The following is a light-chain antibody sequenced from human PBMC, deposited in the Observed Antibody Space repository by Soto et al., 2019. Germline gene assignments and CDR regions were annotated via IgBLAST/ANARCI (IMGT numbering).Light chain of an antibody. CDR2: DSS. Sequence: EIVLTQSTATLSLSPGERASLSCRASQSVNSYLAWYQQKPGQAPRLLIYDSSKRATGIPARFSGSGSGTDFILTISSLEPEDSAVYYCLQRVKRATFGGGTKVDIK. J-gene: IGKJ4*01. CDR1: QSVNSY. V-gene: IGKV3-11*01. CDR3: LQRVKRAT.